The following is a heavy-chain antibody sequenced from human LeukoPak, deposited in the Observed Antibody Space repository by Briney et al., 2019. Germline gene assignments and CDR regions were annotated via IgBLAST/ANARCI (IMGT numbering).Heavy chain of an antibody. V-gene: IGHV3-49*04. J-gene: IGHJ4*02. Sequence: GGSLRLSCKPSGLTFGDYAMGWVRQAPGKGLEWVAYIRSKTYGATAEYAASVKGRFTISRDDSKNIASLQMNGLKTEDTAVYYCTRGPPFDYWGQGTLVSVSS. CDR1: GLTFGDYA. CDR3: TRGPPFDY. CDR2: IRSKTYGATA.